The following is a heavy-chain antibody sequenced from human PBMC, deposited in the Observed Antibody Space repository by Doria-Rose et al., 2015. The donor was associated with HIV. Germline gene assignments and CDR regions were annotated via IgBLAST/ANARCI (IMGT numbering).Heavy chain of an antibody. V-gene: IGHV4-34*01. CDR3: ARGPADFGDYVAFQH. J-gene: IGHJ1*01. Sequence: WIGEINHGGSTYYNPSLKSRVPISLDMSQNQFSLKVTSVTAADTAVYYCARGPADFGDYVAFQHWGQGTLVTVSS. D-gene: IGHD4-17*01. CDR2: INHGGST.